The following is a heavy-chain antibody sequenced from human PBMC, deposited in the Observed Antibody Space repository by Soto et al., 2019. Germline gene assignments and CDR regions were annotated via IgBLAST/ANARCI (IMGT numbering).Heavy chain of an antibody. D-gene: IGHD1-7*01. Sequence: TLSLTCAISGDSVSSNSAAWNWIRQSPSRGLEWLGRTYYRSKWYNDYAVSVKSRITINPDTSKNQFSLQLNSVTPEDTAVYYCAREQGWNYGRGYYYGMDVWGQGTTVTVSS. J-gene: IGHJ6*02. V-gene: IGHV6-1*01. CDR2: TYYRSKWYN. CDR1: GDSVSSNSAA. CDR3: AREQGWNYGRGYYYGMDV.